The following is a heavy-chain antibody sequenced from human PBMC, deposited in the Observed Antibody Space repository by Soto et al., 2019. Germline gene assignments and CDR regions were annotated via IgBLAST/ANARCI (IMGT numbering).Heavy chain of an antibody. J-gene: IGHJ3*02. CDR2: IWYDGSNK. CDR1: GFRFSSYG. Sequence: QVQLVESGGGVVQPGRSLRLSCAASGFRFSSYGMHWVRQAPGKGLEWVAGIWYDGSNKYYADSVKGRFTISRDNSKIALYLQMNIVRAEDTAVYYCARVTASDAFDIWGQGTMVSVSS. D-gene: IGHD2-21*02. CDR3: ARVTASDAFDI. V-gene: IGHV3-33*01.